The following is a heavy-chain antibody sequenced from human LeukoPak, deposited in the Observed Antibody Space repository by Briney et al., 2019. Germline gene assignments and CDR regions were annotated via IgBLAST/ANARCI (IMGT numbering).Heavy chain of an antibody. V-gene: IGHV3-66*02. D-gene: IGHD3-22*01. CDR3: ARYYDSSGYTQGAFDI. J-gene: IGHJ3*02. CDR1: GFSVSTNF. CDR2: FYRGGST. Sequence: GESLRLSCAASGFSVSTNFMSWVRQAPGKGLEWVSSFYRGGSTRYVDSVQGRFTTSRDHSKNTMYLQVNSLRVEDTAGYYCARYYDSSGYTQGAFDIWGQGTMVTVS.